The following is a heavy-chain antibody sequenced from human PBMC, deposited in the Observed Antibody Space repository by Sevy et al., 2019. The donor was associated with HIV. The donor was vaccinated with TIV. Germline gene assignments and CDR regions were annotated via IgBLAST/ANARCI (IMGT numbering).Heavy chain of an antibody. CDR3: ARDDTYSDPARYHYSYMDV. D-gene: IGHD1-26*01. J-gene: IGHJ6*03. V-gene: IGHV1-18*01. CDR1: GYSFISYG. Sequence: ASVKVSCKASGYSFISYGINWVRQAPGQGLEWMGWISPYNDYTTSAQKFQDRVTLTTDTSTSTAYMELRSLRSDDTAVYYCARDDTYSDPARYHYSYMDVWGKGTTVTVSS. CDR2: ISPYNDYT.